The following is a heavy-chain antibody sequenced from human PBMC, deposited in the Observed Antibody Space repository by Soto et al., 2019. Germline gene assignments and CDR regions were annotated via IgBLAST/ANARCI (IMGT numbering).Heavy chain of an antibody. CDR2: IGTAGDT. J-gene: IGHJ6*02. V-gene: IGHV3-13*01. CDR1: GFTFSSYD. CDR3: ARVMAGAGTGLNYYGMDV. Sequence: PGGSLRLSCAASGFTFSSYDMHWVRQATGKGLEWVSAIGTAGDTYYPGSVKGRFTISRENDKNSLYLQMNSLRAGDTAVYYCARVMAGAGTGLNYYGMDVWGLGTQVTGCS. D-gene: IGHD6-19*01.